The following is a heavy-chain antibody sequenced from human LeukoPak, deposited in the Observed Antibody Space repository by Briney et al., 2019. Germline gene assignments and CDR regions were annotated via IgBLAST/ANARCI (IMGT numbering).Heavy chain of an antibody. D-gene: IGHD3-10*01. CDR2: IFSDGGMT. CDR1: GFTFSSYW. V-gene: IGHV3-74*01. CDR3: GRGGVPGAMDV. Sequence: GGSLRLSCAASGFTFSSYWMFWARQGPGKGLVWVSQIFSDGGMTNYADSVKGRFTIPRDNAKNTLYLQMNSLRVEDTAVYYCGRGGVPGAMDVWGQGTTVTVAS. J-gene: IGHJ6*02.